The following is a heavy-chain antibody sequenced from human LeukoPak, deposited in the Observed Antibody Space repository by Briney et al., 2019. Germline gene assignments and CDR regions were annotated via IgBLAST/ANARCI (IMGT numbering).Heavy chain of an antibody. CDR3: ANDSTGWFDP. D-gene: IGHD3-9*01. Sequence: GGSLRLFCAASGFTFSSYGMSWVRQAPGKGLEWVSAISGSGGSTYYADSVKGRFTISRDNSKNTLYLQMNSLRAEDTAVYYCANDSTGWFDPWGQGTLVTVSS. CDR1: GFTFSSYG. CDR2: ISGSGGST. V-gene: IGHV3-23*01. J-gene: IGHJ5*02.